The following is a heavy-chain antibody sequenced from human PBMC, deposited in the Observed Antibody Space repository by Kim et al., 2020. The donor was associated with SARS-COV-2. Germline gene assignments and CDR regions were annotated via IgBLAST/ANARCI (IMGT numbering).Heavy chain of an antibody. J-gene: IGHJ4*02. CDR3: ARGFGTGYSSGWYPTFDY. CDR2: INAGNGNT. Sequence: ASVKVSCKASGYTFTSYAMHWVRQAPGQRLEWMGWINAGNGNTKYSQKFQGRVTITRDTSASTAYMELSSLRSEDTAVYYCARGFGTGYSSGWYPTFDYWGQGTLVTVSS. V-gene: IGHV1-3*01. CDR1: GYTFTSYA. D-gene: IGHD6-19*01.